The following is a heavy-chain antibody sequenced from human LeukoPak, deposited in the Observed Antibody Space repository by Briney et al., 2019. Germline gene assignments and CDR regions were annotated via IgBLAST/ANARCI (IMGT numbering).Heavy chain of an antibody. V-gene: IGHV3-21*01. D-gene: IGHD6-13*01. Sequence: GGSLRLSCAASGFTFSSYSMNWVRHAPGKGLEWVSSISSSSSYIYYADSVKGRFTISRDNAKNSLYLQMNSLRAEDTAVYYCARVNGQQLVRGPFDYWGQGTLVTVSS. CDR1: GFTFSSYS. CDR2: ISSSSSYI. J-gene: IGHJ4*02. CDR3: ARVNGQQLVRGPFDY.